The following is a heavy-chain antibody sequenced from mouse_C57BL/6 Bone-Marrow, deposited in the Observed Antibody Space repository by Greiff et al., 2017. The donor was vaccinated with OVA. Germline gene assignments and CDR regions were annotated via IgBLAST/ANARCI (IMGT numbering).Heavy chain of an antibody. CDR3: ARRTGGGFAY. J-gene: IGHJ3*01. CDR2: ISSGSSTI. CDR1: GFTFSDYG. D-gene: IGHD4-1*01. V-gene: IGHV5-17*01. Sequence: EVNVVESGGGLVKPGGSLKLSCAASGFTFSDYGMHWVRQAPEKGLEWVAYISSGSSTIYYADTVKGRFTISRDNAKNTLFLQMTSLRSEDTAMYYCARRTGGGFAYWGQGTLVTVSA.